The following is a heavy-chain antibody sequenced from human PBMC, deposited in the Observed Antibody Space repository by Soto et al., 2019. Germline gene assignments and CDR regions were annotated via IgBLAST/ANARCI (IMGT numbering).Heavy chain of an antibody. D-gene: IGHD1-26*01. CDR2: IYYSGST. CDR1: GGSISSGDYY. Sequence: SETLSLTCTVSGGSISSGDYYWSWIRQPPGKGLEWIGYIYYSGSTYYNPSLKSRVTISVDTSKNQFSLKLSSVTAADTAVYYCARYSGSYYFDYWGQGTLVTVSS. V-gene: IGHV4-30-4*01. CDR3: ARYSGSYYFDY. J-gene: IGHJ4*02.